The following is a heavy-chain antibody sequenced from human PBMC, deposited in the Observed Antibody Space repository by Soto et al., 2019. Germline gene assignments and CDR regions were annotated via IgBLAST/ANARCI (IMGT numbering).Heavy chain of an antibody. CDR1: GGSISRYY. V-gene: IGHV4-59*08. J-gene: IGHJ4*02. CDR2: IYYSGST. Sequence: PSETLSLTCTVSGGSISRYYWSWIRQPPGKGLEWIGYIYYSGSTDYNPSLKSRVTISVDTSKNQFSLKLSSVTAADTAVYYCAAENGYNYNLDYWGQGTPVTVSS. CDR3: AAENGYNYNLDY. D-gene: IGHD5-12*01.